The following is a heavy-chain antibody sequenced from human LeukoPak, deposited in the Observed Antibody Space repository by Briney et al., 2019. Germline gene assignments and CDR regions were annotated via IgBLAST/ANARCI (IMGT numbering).Heavy chain of an antibody. CDR3: ARHSRVSGLTGY. CDR2: IYPGDSDT. J-gene: IGHJ4*02. D-gene: IGHD2-15*01. CDR1: GYSFTSYW. V-gene: IGHV5-51*01. Sequence: GESLKISCQTSGYSFTSYWIGWVRQMPGKGLEWVGFIYPGDSDTRYSPSFQGQVTISADKSLSCAYLQWSSLKASDTGIYYCARHSRVSGLTGYWGQGTLVTVSS.